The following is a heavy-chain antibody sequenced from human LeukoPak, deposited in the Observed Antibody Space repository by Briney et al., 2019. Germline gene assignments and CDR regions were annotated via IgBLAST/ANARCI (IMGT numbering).Heavy chain of an antibody. J-gene: IGHJ6*02. V-gene: IGHV4-59*01. CDR1: GGSISSYY. D-gene: IGHD2-8*01. CDR2: IYYSGST. CDR3: ARISPYIVPNQAYGMVV. Sequence: PSETLSLTCTVSGGSISSYYWSWIRQPPGQGLEWIGYIYYSGSTNYNPSLKSRVTISVDTSKNQFSLKLSSVTAADTAVYYCARISPYIVPNQAYGMVVWGQGTTVTVSS.